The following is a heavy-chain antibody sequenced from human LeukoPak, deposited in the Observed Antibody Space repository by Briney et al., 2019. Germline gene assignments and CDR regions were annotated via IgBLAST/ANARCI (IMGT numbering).Heavy chain of an antibody. V-gene: IGHV4-39*07. Sequence: SETLSLTCTVSGGSISSSSYYWGWIRQPPGKGLEWIGNIYYSGSTYYNPSLKSRVTISVDTSKNQFSLKLSSVTAADTAVYYCVRVVPVAGTPDTFDIWGQGTVVTVSS. J-gene: IGHJ3*02. D-gene: IGHD6-19*01. CDR3: VRVVPVAGTPDTFDI. CDR1: GGSISSSSYY. CDR2: IYYSGST.